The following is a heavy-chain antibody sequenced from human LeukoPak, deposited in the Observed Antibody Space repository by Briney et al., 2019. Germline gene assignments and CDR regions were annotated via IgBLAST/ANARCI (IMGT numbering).Heavy chain of an antibody. CDR3: ARGTISDITMIVVVTDY. CDR2: INPNSGGT. J-gene: IGHJ4*02. CDR1: GYTFTGYY. Sequence: ASVKVSCKASGYTFTGYYMHWVRQAPGQGLEWMGWINPNSGGTNYAQKFQGRVTVTRDTSISTAYMELSRLRSDDTAVYYCARGTISDITMIVVVTDYWGQGTLVTVSS. D-gene: IGHD3-22*01. V-gene: IGHV1-2*02.